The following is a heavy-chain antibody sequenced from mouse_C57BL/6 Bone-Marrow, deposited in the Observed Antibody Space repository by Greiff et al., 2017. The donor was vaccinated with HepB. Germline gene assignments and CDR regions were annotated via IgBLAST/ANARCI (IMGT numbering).Heavy chain of an antibody. Sequence: QVQLQQPGAELVKPGASVKLSCKASGYTFTSYWMHWVKQRPGQGLEWIGMIHPNSGSTNYNEKFKSKATLTVDKSSSTAYMQLSSLTSEDSAVYYCARWRKIYYDYDDAMDYWGQGTSVTVSS. J-gene: IGHJ4*01. CDR2: IHPNSGST. CDR1: GYTFTSYW. D-gene: IGHD2-4*01. CDR3: ARWRKIYYDYDDAMDY. V-gene: IGHV1-64*01.